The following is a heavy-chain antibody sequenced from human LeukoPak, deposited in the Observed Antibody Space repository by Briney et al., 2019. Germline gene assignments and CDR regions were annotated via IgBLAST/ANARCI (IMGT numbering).Heavy chain of an antibody. CDR1: GFSVSSNY. CDR2: TYSGGSS. CDR3: ARKGWSSYWYFDL. Sequence: GGSLRLSCAASGFSVSSNYMSWVRQAPGKGLEWVSLTYSGGSSYYADSVQGRFAISRDNSKNTLYLQVNSLRAEDTAVYYCARKGWSSYWYFDLWGRGTLSLSLQ. V-gene: IGHV3-53*01. D-gene: IGHD6-19*01. J-gene: IGHJ2*01.